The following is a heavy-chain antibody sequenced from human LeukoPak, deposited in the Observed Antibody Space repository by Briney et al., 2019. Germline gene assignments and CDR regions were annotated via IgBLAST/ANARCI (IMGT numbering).Heavy chain of an antibody. D-gene: IGHD6-25*01. J-gene: IGHJ4*02. CDR3: RLHFDY. V-gene: IGHV1-69*13. CDR1: GYTFTSYG. CDR2: IIPIFGTA. Sequence: GASVKVSCKASGYTFTSYGISWVRQAPGQGLEWMGGIIPIFGTANYAQKFQGRVTITAEESTSTAYMELTSLRSEDTAVYYCRLHFDYWGQGTLVTASS.